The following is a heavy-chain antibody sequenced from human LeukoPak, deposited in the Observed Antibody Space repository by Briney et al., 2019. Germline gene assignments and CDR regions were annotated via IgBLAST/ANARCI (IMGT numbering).Heavy chain of an antibody. D-gene: IGHD3-9*01. J-gene: IGHJ6*02. V-gene: IGHV4-59*08. CDR2: IYYSGST. Sequence: NSSETLSLTCTVSGGSISSYYWSWIRQPPGKGLEWIGYIYYSGSTNYNPSLKSRVTISVDTSKNQFSLKLSSVTAADTAVYYCARHEEPGYYDILTGYYKTTTTYYYYGMDAWGQGTTVTVSS. CDR3: ARHEEPGYYDILTGYYKTTTTYYYYGMDA. CDR1: GGSISSYY.